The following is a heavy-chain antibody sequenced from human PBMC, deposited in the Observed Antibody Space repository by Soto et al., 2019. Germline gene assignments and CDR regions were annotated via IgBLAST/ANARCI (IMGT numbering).Heavy chain of an antibody. CDR1: GFAVSSNY. Sequence: EVQLVESGGDLVQPGGSLRLSCAASGFAVSSNYMTWVRQAPGKGLEWVSVIHSGGDTHYADSVRGRFTISRDNSKNTLYLQMNGLRAEDRAVYYCARSRTGTTYGGMDVWGQGTTVTVSS. V-gene: IGHV3-66*01. CDR3: ARSRTGTTYGGMDV. J-gene: IGHJ6*02. D-gene: IGHD1-7*01. CDR2: IHSGGDT.